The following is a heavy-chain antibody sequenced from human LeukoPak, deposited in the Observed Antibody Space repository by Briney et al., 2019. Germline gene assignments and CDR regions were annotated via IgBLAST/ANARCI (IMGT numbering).Heavy chain of an antibody. CDR1: GFTFGDYA. J-gene: IGHJ4*02. Sequence: GGSLRLSCTASGFTFGDYAMSWFRQAPGKGLEWVGFIRSKAYGGTTEYAASVKGRFTISRDDSKSIAYLQMNSLKTEDTAVYYCTILWFGEYRDYWGQGTLVTVSS. CDR3: TILWFGEYRDY. V-gene: IGHV3-49*03. CDR2: IRSKAYGGTT. D-gene: IGHD3-10*01.